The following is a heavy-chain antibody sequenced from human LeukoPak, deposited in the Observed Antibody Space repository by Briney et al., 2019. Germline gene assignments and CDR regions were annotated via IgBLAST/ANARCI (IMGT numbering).Heavy chain of an antibody. V-gene: IGHV3-33*01. CDR1: GFMFSVYG. Sequence: GVSLRLSCVASGFMFSVYGMHWVRQAPGKGLEWVAVIWNDGSNKYYADSVKGRFTISRDNSKNTLYLQMNSLRAEDTAVYSCARASGPFDYWGQGTLVTVSS. J-gene: IGHJ4*02. D-gene: IGHD3-10*01. CDR2: IWNDGSNK. CDR3: ARASGPFDY.